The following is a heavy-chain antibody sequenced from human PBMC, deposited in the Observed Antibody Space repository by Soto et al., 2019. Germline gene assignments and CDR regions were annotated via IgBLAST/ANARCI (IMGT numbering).Heavy chain of an antibody. CDR3: ARLVYDTRLNYMYFDF. V-gene: IGHV4-4*02. D-gene: IGHD2-8*01. J-gene: IGHJ4*02. CDR1: GVSISSGNW. CDR2: IFHDGTA. Sequence: SETLSLTCAVSGVSISSGNWWTWVRQTPQRGLEYIGEIFHDGTANYYPSFERRVAISVDTSKNQFSLKLTSVTAADTAIYFCARLVYDTRLNYMYFDFWCQGALVTVSS.